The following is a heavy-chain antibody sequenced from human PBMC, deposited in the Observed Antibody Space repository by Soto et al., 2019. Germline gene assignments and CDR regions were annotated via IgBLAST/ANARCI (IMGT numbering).Heavy chain of an antibody. J-gene: IGHJ4*02. V-gene: IGHV3-7*04. Sequence: EVHLVESGGGLVQTGGSLRLSCAIFESTVSRDWMNWVRQAPGKGLEWVAHINQDGSEKYYVDSVKGRFTISRDNAKKSLYQQMNSLRPADTAMYHCSGGGGDAFWGQGTLVTVSS. CDR2: INQDGSEK. D-gene: IGHD3-16*01. CDR3: SGGGGDAF. CDR1: ESTVSRDW.